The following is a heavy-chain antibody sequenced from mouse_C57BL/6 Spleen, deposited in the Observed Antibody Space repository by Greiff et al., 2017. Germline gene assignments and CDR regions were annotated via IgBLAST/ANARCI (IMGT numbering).Heavy chain of an antibody. CDR3: ARRGDYYGSSYRYFDV. CDR2: IDPSDSYS. D-gene: IGHD1-1*01. V-gene: IGHV1-59*01. CDR1: GYTFTSYW. Sequence: VQLQQPGAELVRPGTSVKLSCKASGYTFTSYWMHWVKQRPGQGLEWIGAIDPSDSYSNYNQKFKGKATLTVDTSSSTAYMQLSSLTSEDAAVYYCARRGDYYGSSYRYFDVWGTGTTVTVSS. J-gene: IGHJ1*03.